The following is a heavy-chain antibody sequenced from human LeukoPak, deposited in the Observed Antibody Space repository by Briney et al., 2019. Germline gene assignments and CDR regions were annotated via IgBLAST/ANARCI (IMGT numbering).Heavy chain of an antibody. CDR2: IFYNGNT. D-gene: IGHD4-23*01. CDR1: GGSISNYY. CDR3: ARGGGYGGIDWYFDL. J-gene: IGHJ2*01. Sequence: PSETPSLTCTVSGGSISNYYWSWIRQSPGKGLEWIAYIFYNGNTNYNPSLKSRVTISVDTSKNQFSLKLSSVTAADTAVYYCARGGGYGGIDWYFDLWGRGTLVTVSS. V-gene: IGHV4-59*08.